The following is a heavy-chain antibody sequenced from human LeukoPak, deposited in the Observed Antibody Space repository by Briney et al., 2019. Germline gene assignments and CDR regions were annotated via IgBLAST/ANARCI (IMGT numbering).Heavy chain of an antibody. Sequence: ASVKVSCKDSGYTFTSYAMNWVRQAPGQGLEWMGWISTNTGNPTYAQGFRGRFVFYLDTSVSTAYLQISSLKAEDTAVYYCASSMLLRNDWFEPYFDYWGQGTLVTVSS. CDR2: ISTNTGNP. J-gene: IGHJ4*02. CDR3: ASSMLLRNDWFEPYFDY. V-gene: IGHV7-4-1*02. D-gene: IGHD3-9*01. CDR1: GYTFTSYA.